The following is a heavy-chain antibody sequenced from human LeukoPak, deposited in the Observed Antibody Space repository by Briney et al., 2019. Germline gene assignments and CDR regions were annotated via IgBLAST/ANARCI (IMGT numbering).Heavy chain of an antibody. CDR2: IYYSGST. CDR1: GRYISSVGYY. V-gene: IGHV4-31*03. CDR3: ASYSIGSVNLGY. J-gene: IGHJ4*02. D-gene: IGHD3-22*01. Sequence: PSETLSLTCTVSGRYISSVGYYGSWIRQHPGKGLEWIGYIYYSGSTYYNPSLKSRVTISVDTSKNQFSLKLSSVTAADTAVYYCASYSIGSVNLGYWGQGTLVTVSS.